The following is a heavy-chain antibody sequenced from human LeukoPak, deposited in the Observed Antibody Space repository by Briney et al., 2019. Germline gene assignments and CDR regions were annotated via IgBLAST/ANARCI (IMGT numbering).Heavy chain of an antibody. D-gene: IGHD2-15*01. CDR3: ARGRGCSGGSCYSNWFDP. CDR1: GGSISSYY. CDR2: IYYSGST. V-gene: IGHV4-59*01. J-gene: IGHJ5*02. Sequence: SETLSLPCTVSGGSISSYYWSWIRQPPGKGLEWIGYIYYSGSTNYNPSLKSRVTISVDTSKNQFSLKLSSVTAADTAVYYCARGRGCSGGSCYSNWFDPWGQGTLVTVSS.